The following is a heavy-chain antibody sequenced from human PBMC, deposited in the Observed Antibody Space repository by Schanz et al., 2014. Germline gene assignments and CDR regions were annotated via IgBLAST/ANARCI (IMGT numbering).Heavy chain of an antibody. CDR1: GYSFSDYD. V-gene: IGHV3-30*02. CDR2: LRSDGSRR. CDR3: AKRLGALPAATNYYFYAMDA. D-gene: IGHD2-15*01. J-gene: IGHJ6*02. Sequence: VQLVESGGGVVQPGGSLRLSCVGSGYSFSDYDMYWIRQAPGKGLEWLAFLRSDGSRRDYADSVKGRFTISRDNSKNTLHLQMNSLSTEDTAVYYCAKRLGALPAATNYYFYAMDAWGQGTTVTVSS.